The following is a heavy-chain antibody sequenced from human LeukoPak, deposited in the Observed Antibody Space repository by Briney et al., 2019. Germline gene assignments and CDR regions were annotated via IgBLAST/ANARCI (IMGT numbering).Heavy chain of an antibody. V-gene: IGHV3-20*04. CDR1: GFTFDDYG. Sequence: GGSLRLSCAASGFTFDDYGMSWVRQAPGKGLEWVSGINWNGGSTGYADSVKGRFTISRDNAKNSLYLQMNSLRAEDTALYYCARADAYHDYGDLTPAYWGQGTLVTVSS. J-gene: IGHJ4*02. CDR2: INWNGGST. D-gene: IGHD4-17*01. CDR3: ARADAYHDYGDLTPAY.